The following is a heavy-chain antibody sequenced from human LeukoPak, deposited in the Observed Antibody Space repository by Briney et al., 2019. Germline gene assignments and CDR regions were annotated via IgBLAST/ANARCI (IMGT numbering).Heavy chain of an antibody. V-gene: IGHV4-39*07. D-gene: IGHD3-9*01. CDR3: ARYFDWENWFDP. Sequence: ASETLSLTCTVSGGSISSSSYYWGWIRQPPGKGLEWTGSIYYSGSTYYNPSLKSRVTISVDTSKNQFSLKLSSVTAADTAVYYCARYFDWENWFDPWGQGTLVTVSS. CDR1: GGSISSSSYY. CDR2: IYYSGST. J-gene: IGHJ5*02.